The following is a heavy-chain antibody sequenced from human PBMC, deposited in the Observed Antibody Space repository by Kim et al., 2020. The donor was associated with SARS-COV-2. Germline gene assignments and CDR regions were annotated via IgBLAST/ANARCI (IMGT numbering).Heavy chain of an antibody. V-gene: IGHV4-31*03. CDR1: GGSISSGGYY. D-gene: IGHD3-3*01. J-gene: IGHJ4*02. CDR3: ARGHITIFGVVTEFDY. Sequence: SETLSLTCTVSGGSISSGGYYWSWNRQHPGKGLEWIGYIYYSGSTYYNPSLKSRVTISVDTSKNQFSLKLSSVTAADTAVYYCARGHITIFGVVTEFDYWGQGTLVTVSS. CDR2: IYYSGST.